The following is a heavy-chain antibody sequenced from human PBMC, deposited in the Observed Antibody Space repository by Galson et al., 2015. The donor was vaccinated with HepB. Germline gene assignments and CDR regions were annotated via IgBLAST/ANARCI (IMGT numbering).Heavy chain of an antibody. CDR2: IYSGGST. V-gene: IGHV3-53*01. CDR3: ARCFTYYYGSGSSGGAFDI. J-gene: IGHJ3*02. CDR1: GFTVSSNY. D-gene: IGHD3-10*01. Sequence: SLRLSCAASGFTVSSNYMSWVRQAPGKGLEWVSVIYSGGSTYYADSVKGRFTISRDNSKNTLYLQMNSLRAEDTAVYYCARCFTYYYGSGSSGGAFDIWGQGTMVTVSS.